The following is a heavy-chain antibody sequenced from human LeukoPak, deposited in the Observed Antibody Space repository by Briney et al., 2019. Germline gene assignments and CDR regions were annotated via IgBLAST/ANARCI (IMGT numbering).Heavy chain of an antibody. CDR3: ARGELSGYDWECWFDP. CDR1: GYTFTSYY. CDR2: INPSGGST. V-gene: IGHV1-46*01. Sequence: ASVKVSCKASGYTFTSYYMHWVRQAPGQGLEWMGIINPSGGSTSYAQKFQGSVTMTRDTSTSTVYMELSSLRSEDTAVYYCARGELSGYDWECWFDPWGQGTLVTVSS. J-gene: IGHJ5*02. D-gene: IGHD5-12*01.